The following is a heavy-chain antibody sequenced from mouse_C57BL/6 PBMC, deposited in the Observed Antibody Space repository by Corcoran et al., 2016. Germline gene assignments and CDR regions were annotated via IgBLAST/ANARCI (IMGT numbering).Heavy chain of an antibody. J-gene: IGHJ2*01. CDR2: INTYSGVP. CDR3: ARKGGKDYFDY. Sequence: QIQLVQSGPELKKPGETVKISCKASGYTFTTYGMSWVKQAPGKGLKWMGWINTYSGVPTYADDFKGRFAFSLETSASTAYLQINNLKNEDTATYFCARKGGKDYFDYWGQGTTLTVSS. D-gene: IGHD1-1*02. CDR1: GYTFTTYG. V-gene: IGHV9-3*01.